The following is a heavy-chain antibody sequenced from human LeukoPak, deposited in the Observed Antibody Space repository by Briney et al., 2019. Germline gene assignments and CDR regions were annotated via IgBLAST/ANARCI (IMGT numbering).Heavy chain of an antibody. CDR3: ARFPYFEGFDY. D-gene: IGHD3-9*01. V-gene: IGHV4-4*08. CDR1: GGSINSDY. J-gene: IGHJ4*02. CDR2: IAASGTT. Sequence: SETLSLNCTVSGGSINSDYWSWIRQPPGKGLEFIGYIAASGTTKHNPSLKSRVTLSMDTSKDQFSLKLRSVTAADTAVYFCARFPYFEGFDYWGQGTQVIVSS.